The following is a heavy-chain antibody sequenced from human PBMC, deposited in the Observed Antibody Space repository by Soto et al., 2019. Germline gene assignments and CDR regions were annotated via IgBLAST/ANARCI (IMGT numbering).Heavy chain of an antibody. CDR1: GGSFSGYY. CDR2: INHSGST. D-gene: IGHD4-4*01. V-gene: IGHV4-34*01. J-gene: IGHJ6*02. Sequence: SETLSLTCAVYGGSFSGYYWTWIRQPPGTGLEWIGEINHSGSTNYNPSLKSRVTISVDTSKNQFPLKLSSVTAADTAVYYCARALYSSFPRYYYYGMDVWGQGTTVTVSS. CDR3: ARALYSSFPRYYYYGMDV.